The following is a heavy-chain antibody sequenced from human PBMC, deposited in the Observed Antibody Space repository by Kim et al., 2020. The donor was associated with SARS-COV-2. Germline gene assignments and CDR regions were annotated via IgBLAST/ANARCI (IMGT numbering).Heavy chain of an antibody. D-gene: IGHD6-13*01. CDR3: AIWGFFHDSSSSQNPCYYYGMDV. CDR1: GGSISSYC. V-gene: IGHV4-4*07. CDR2: IYTSGST. Sequence: SETLSLTCTVSGGSISSYCWSWIRQPAGKGLEWIGRIYTSGSTNYNPSLKSRVTMSVDTSKNQFSLKLSSVTAADTAVYYCAIWGFFHDSSSSQNPCYYYGMDVWGQGTTVTVSS. J-gene: IGHJ6*02.